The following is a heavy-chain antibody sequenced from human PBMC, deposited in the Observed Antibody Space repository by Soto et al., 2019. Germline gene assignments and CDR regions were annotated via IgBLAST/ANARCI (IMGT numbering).Heavy chain of an antibody. CDR3: AKYSDSSGDYYYAMDV. CDR2: ISGSGGST. Sequence: EVQLVESGGGWVQPGRSLRLSCAASGFTFDDYAMHWVRQAPGKGLEWVSGISGSGGSTYYADSVKGRFTISRDNAKSTLYLQMNSLRAEDTAIYYCAKYSDSSGDYYYAMDVWGQGTTVTVSS. V-gene: IGHV3-23*04. CDR1: GFTFDDYA. D-gene: IGHD6-6*01. J-gene: IGHJ6*02.